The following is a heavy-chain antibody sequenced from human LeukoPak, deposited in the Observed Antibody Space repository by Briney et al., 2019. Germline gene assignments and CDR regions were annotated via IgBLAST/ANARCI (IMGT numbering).Heavy chain of an antibody. CDR3: ARVPYAWQPVLYAY. CDR1: GYTFTSYG. D-gene: IGHD6-6*01. CDR2: ISAYNGNT. J-gene: IGHJ4*02. Sequence: GASVKVSCKASGYTFTSYGISWVRQAPGQGREWMGWISAYNGNTNYAQKLQGRVTMTTDTSTSTAYMELRSLRSDDTAVYYCARVPYAWQPVLYAYWGQGTLVTVSS. V-gene: IGHV1-18*01.